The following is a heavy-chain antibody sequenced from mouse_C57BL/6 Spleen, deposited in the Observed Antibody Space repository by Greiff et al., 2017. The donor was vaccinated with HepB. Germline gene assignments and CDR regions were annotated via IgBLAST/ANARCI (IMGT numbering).Heavy chain of an antibody. D-gene: IGHD2-4*01. CDR1: GYTFTSYW. Sequence: QVQLQQSGAELVKPGASVKLSCKASGYTFTSYWMHWVKQRPGRGLEWIGRIDPNSGGTKYNEKFKSKATLTVDKPSSTAYMQLSSLTSEDSAVYYCARGWAMTTPYYYAMDYWGQGTSVTVSS. CDR2: IDPNSGGT. CDR3: ARGWAMTTPYYYAMDY. V-gene: IGHV1-72*01. J-gene: IGHJ4*01.